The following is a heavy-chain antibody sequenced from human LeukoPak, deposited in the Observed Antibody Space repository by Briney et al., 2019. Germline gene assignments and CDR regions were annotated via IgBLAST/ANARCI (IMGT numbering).Heavy chain of an antibody. V-gene: IGHV5-51*01. D-gene: IGHD3-10*01. J-gene: IGHJ4*02. CDR1: GYIFGNYW. CDR2: IYPGDSDT. Sequence: GESLKISCKVSGYIFGNYWVGWVRQMPGKGLEWMGIIYPGDSDTRYSPSFQGQVTISADKSISTAYLQWSSLKASDTAMYYCARQGYGSGYFDYWGQGTLVIVSS. CDR3: ARQGYGSGYFDY.